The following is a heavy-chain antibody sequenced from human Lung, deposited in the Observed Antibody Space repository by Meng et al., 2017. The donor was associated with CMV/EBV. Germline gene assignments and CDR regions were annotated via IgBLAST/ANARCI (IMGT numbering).Heavy chain of an antibody. CDR3: ARELDLQLGYCSGGSCYGRGNWFDP. V-gene: IGHV1-2*02. CDR1: GYTFTGYY. CDR2: INPNSGGT. Sequence: SVKVSCXASGYTFTGYYMHWVRQAPGQGLEWMGWINPNSGGTNYAQKFQGRVTMTRDTSISTAYMELSRLRSDDTAVYYCARELDLQLGYCSGGSCYGRGNWFDPWGQGTXVTVSS. D-gene: IGHD2-15*01. J-gene: IGHJ5*02.